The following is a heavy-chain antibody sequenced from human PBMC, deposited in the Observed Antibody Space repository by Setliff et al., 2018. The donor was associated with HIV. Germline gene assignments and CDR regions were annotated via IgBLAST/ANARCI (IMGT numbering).Heavy chain of an antibody. Sequence: ASVKVSCKPSGYSFTNHYMHWVRQAPGQGLEWMGVINPTGGSTRNTQKFQGRVAMTRDTFTSTVYMELSSLRSEDTAVYYCASAGAWQRNALDIWGQGTMVTVSS. V-gene: IGHV1-46*01. D-gene: IGHD5-12*01. CDR1: GYSFTNHY. J-gene: IGHJ3*02. CDR2: INPTGGST. CDR3: ASAGAWQRNALDI.